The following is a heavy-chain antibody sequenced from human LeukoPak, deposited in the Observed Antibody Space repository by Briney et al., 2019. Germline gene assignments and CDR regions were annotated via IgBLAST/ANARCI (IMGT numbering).Heavy chain of an antibody. CDR2: IYPGDSVT. CDR3: ATTAGVDILDWFDP. D-gene: IGHD1-14*01. Sequence: GEALKISCKGSGYSFTCYWIGWGRPVPGKGLGWIGTIYPGDSVTRYSPSFQGQVTTSSDKSISTAYLQWSSLKASDAAMYYCATTAGVDILDWFDPWGQGTLVTVSS. CDR1: GYSFTCYW. J-gene: IGHJ5*02. V-gene: IGHV5-51*01.